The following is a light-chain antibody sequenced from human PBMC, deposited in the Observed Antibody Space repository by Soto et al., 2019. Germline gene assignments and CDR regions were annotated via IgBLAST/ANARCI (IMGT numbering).Light chain of an antibody. CDR1: SSTIGSNF. CDR3: APWDDTPNGGV. J-gene: IGLJ3*02. CDR2: GND. Sequence: QSVLTQPPSASGTPGQGVTISCSGSSSTIGSNFVVWYQQLPGTAPKLLIYGNDRRPSGVPDRFSGSKSGTSASLAITGLPSEDEADYYCAPWDDTPNGGVFGGGTQVTVL. V-gene: IGLV1-44*01.